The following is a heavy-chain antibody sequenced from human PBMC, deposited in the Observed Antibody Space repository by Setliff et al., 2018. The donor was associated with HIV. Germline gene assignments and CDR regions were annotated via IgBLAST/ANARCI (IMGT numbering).Heavy chain of an antibody. J-gene: IGHJ2*01. CDR2: VYASAYS. CDR3: ARDWVTRSNYYGSGSPWYFDF. Sequence: KPSETLSLTCTASGDSIGDYYWNWIRQPAGKGLEWIGRVYASAYSNYNPSLKSRVTMSVDTSQNQFSLKLRSVNAADTAVYYCARDWVTRSNYYGSGSPWYFDFWGRGILVTVSS. V-gene: IGHV4-4*07. D-gene: IGHD3-10*01. CDR1: GDSIGDYY.